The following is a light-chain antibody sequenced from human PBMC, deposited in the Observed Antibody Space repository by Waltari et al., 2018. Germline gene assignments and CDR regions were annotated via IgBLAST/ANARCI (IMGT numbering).Light chain of an antibody. CDR3: QHSYSTRWT. Sequence: DIQMTHSPSSLSASVGDRVTITCRTSQSIDISLHWYQQKTGKAPRLLIYAATHLQNGVPSRFSGSGSETDFTLTISSLQPEDFATYYCQHSYSTRWTFGQGTVVELK. V-gene: IGKV1-39*01. J-gene: IGKJ1*01. CDR2: AAT. CDR1: QSIDIS.